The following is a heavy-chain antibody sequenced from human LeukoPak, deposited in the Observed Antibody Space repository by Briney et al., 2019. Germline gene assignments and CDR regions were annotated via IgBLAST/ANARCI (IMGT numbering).Heavy chain of an antibody. CDR2: IYHSGST. CDR1: GGSISSGGYS. CDR3: AGGGPTNFDY. J-gene: IGHJ4*02. Sequence: SETLSLTCAVSGGSISSGGYSWSWIRQPPGKGLEWIGYIYHSGSTYYNPSLKSRVTISVDTSKNQFSLKLSSVTAADTAVYYCAGGGPTNFDYWGQGTLVTVSS. V-gene: IGHV4-30-2*01.